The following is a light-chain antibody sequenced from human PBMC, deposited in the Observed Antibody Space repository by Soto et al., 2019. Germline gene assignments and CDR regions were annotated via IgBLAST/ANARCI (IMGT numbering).Light chain of an antibody. Sequence: QSVLTQPPSVSAAPGQKVTISCSGSSSNIGNNYVSWYQQLPGTAPKLLIYDNNKRPSGIPARFSGSKSGTSATLGITGLQTGDEADYYCGTWDSSLSAYVFGTGTKV. CDR1: SSNIGNNY. CDR3: GTWDSSLSAYV. CDR2: DNN. V-gene: IGLV1-51*01. J-gene: IGLJ1*01.